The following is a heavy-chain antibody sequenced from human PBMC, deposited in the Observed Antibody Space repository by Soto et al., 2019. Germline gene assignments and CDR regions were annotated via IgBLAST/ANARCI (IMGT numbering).Heavy chain of an antibody. V-gene: IGHV3-66*01. J-gene: IGHJ3*02. CDR2: ISNGGDT. CDR3: AREPRYCSGGSCSITGDAFDI. Sequence: EVQLVESGGGLVQPGGSLRLSCAASGLIVSSTYMSWVRQAPGKGLEWVSVISNGGDTHYADSVKGRFSLSRDISNNALHLQMSSLRGEDTAVYYCAREPRYCSGGSCSITGDAFDIWGQGTMVTVSS. D-gene: IGHD2-15*01. CDR1: GLIVSSTY.